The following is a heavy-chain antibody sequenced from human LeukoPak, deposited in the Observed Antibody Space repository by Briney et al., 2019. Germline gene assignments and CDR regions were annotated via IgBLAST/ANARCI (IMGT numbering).Heavy chain of an antibody. Sequence: SETLSLTCTVSGYSISSGYFWGWFRQPPGKGLEWIGYMYYSGRANYNPSLKRRVTISVDMSKDQFSLKLNSVTAADTAVYYCARLFWFGDYYYMDVWGKGTTVTISS. V-gene: IGHV4-61*01. CDR2: MYYSGRA. J-gene: IGHJ6*03. CDR1: GYSISSGYF. D-gene: IGHD3-10*01. CDR3: ARLFWFGDYYYMDV.